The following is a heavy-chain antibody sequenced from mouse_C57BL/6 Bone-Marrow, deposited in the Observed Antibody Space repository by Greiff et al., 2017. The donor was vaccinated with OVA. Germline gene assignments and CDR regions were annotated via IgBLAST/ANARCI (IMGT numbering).Heavy chain of an antibody. V-gene: IGHV1-4*01. CDR3: ARNGYFFAY. CDR2: INPSSGYT. J-gene: IGHJ3*01. CDR1: GYTFTSYT. Sequence: VQVVESGAELARPGASVKMSCKASGYTFTSYTMHWVKQRPGQGLEWIGYINPSSGYTKYNQKFKDKATLTADKSSSTAYMQLSSLTSEDSAVYYCARNGYFFAYWGQGTLVTVSA. D-gene: IGHD2-3*01.